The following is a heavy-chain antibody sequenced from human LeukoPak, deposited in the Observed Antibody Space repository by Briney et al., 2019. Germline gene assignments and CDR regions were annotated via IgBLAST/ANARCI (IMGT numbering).Heavy chain of an antibody. D-gene: IGHD3-9*01. CDR1: GYTFTSYA. CDR3: ARGGPVLRYPYTENWFDP. J-gene: IGHJ5*02. CDR2: INAGNGNT. Sequence: GASVKVSCKASGYTFTSYAMHWVRQAPGQRLEWMGWINAGNGNTKYSQEFQGRVTITRDTSASTAYMELSSLRSEDMAVYYCARGGPVLRYPYTENWFDPWGQGTLVTVSS. V-gene: IGHV1-3*03.